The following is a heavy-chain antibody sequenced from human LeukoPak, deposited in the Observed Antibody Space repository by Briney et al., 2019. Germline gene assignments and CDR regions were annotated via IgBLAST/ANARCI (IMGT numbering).Heavy chain of an antibody. J-gene: IGHJ6*02. Sequence: SVKVSCKASGGTFSSYAISWVRQAPGQGLEWMGRIIPILGIANYAQKFQGRVTITADKSTSTAYMELSSLRSEDTAVYYCAKDAKGGDIVVVPAAMVPYGMDVWGQGTTVTVSS. D-gene: IGHD2-2*01. CDR3: AKDAKGGDIVVVPAAMVPYGMDV. CDR1: GGTFSSYA. CDR2: IIPILGIA. V-gene: IGHV1-69*04.